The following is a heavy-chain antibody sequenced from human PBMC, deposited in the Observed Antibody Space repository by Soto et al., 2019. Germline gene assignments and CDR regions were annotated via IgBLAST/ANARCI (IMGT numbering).Heavy chain of an antibody. V-gene: IGHV4-59*01. CDR3: ARGGWELPYFDY. CDR2: IYYSGST. D-gene: IGHD1-26*01. J-gene: IGHJ4*02. Sequence: SETLSLTCTVSGGSINSYYWSWIRQPPGKGLEWIGYIYYSGSTNYNPSLKSRVTISVDTSKNQFSLKLSSVTAADTAVYYCARGGWELPYFDYWGQGTLVTVSS. CDR1: GGSINSYY.